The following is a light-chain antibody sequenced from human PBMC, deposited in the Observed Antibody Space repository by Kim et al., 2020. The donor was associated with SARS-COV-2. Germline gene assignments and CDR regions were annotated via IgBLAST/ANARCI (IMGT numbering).Light chain of an antibody. J-gene: IGKJ2*01. V-gene: IGKV3-20*01. CDR3: QYYGASPYT. CDR2: ATS. Sequence: LSPGETATLSCRPSPTVSSSSVAWYQQKPGQAPGLVIYATSNRASGIPDRFSGNGSGTDFTLTINRLGPEDFAVYYCQYYGASPYTFGQGTKLEI. CDR1: PTVSSSS.